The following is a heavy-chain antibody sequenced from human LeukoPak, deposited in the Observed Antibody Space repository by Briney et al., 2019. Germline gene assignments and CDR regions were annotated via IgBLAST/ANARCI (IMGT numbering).Heavy chain of an antibody. V-gene: IGHV4-30-2*01. CDR3: ARGGRKSNDAFDI. J-gene: IGHJ3*02. CDR2: IYHSGST. CDR1: GGSISSGGYS. Sequence: SETLSLTCAVSGGSISSGGYSWSWIRQPPGKGLEWIGYIYHSGSTYYNPSLKSRVTISVDRSQNQFSLKLSSVTAADTAVYYCARGGRKSNDAFDIWGQGTMVTVSS.